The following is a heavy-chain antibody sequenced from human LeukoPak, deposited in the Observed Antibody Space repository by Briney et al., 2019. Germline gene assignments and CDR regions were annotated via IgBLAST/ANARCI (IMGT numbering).Heavy chain of an antibody. CDR3: ATWAFYHNLDV. J-gene: IGHJ6*02. Sequence: GGSLRLSCAASGFTIGPYAMYWVRQGPGRGLEGVSVIKADGSGTFYADSVRGRFTTSRDNSKNSLYLQMNSLTSEDTALYYCATWAFYHNLDVWGQGTTVIVSS. V-gene: IGHV3-43*02. CDR2: IKADGSGT. D-gene: IGHD2/OR15-2a*01. CDR1: GFTIGPYA.